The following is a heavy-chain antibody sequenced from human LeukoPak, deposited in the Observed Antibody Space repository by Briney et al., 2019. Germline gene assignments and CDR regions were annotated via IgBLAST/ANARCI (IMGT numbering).Heavy chain of an antibody. CDR1: GFTFGDYA. J-gene: IGHJ4*02. D-gene: IGHD4-17*01. V-gene: IGHV3-43D*03. Sequence: GGSLRLSCAASGFTFGDYAVHWVRQAPGKGLQWISSINWVGETTSYADSVKGRFTISRDNSKSSLYLQMHSLRSEDTALYYCAKDRQYGDYGGGDFFDSWGQGTLVTVSS. CDR2: INWVGETT. CDR3: AKDRQYGDYGGGDFFDS.